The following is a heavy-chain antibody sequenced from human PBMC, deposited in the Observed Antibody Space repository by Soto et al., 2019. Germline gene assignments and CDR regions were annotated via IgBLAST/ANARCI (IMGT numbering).Heavy chain of an antibody. V-gene: IGHV4-31*03. Sequence: QVQLQESGPGLVKPSQTLSLTCTVSGGSISSGGYYWSWIRQHPGKALEWIGYIYYSGSTYYKPSLQSRVTSSVDTSKNQYSLKLRSVTAADTAVYYCAILSLSAVYDILPGYPGPFDYWGQGTLVTVSS. J-gene: IGHJ4*02. CDR2: IYYSGST. CDR1: GGSISSGGYY. D-gene: IGHD3-9*01. CDR3: AILSLSAVYDILPGYPGPFDY.